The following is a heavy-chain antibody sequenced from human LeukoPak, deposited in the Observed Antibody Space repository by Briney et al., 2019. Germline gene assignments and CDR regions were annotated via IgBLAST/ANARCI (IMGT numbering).Heavy chain of an antibody. CDR2: INRNTAGNP. Sequence: ASVKVSCKASGYTFTDYAINWVRQAPGQGLEWMGWINRNTAGNPRYAQGFTGRFVFSLDTSVSTAYLQISSLEAEDSAVYYCARVRRGSGWYIDYWGQGTLVTVSS. CDR1: GYTFTDYA. J-gene: IGHJ4*02. CDR3: ARVRRGSGWYIDY. D-gene: IGHD6-19*01. V-gene: IGHV7-4-1*02.